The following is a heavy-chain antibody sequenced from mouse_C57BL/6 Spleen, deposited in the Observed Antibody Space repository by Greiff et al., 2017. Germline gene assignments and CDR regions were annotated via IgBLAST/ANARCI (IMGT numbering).Heavy chain of an antibody. V-gene: IGHV1-76*01. CDR1: GYTFTDYY. CDR3: AREVLLLRLFDY. CDR2: IYPGSGNT. D-gene: IGHD1-1*01. Sequence: VQLQQSGAELVRPGASVKLSCKASGYTFTDYYINWVKQRPGQGLEWIARIYPGSGNTYYNEKFKGKATLTAEKASSTAYMQLSSLTSEDSAVYFCAREVLLLRLFDYWGQGTTLTVSS. J-gene: IGHJ2*01.